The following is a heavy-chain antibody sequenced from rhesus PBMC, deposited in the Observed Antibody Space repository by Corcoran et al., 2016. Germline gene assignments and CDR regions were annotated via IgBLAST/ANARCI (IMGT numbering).Heavy chain of an antibody. Sequence: EVQLVESGGGLVQPGGSLRLSCAASGFTFSSYDMSWVRQAPGKGLEWVSYICYTGKTTFYAASVKGRFTIAKENAKNSLSLQMSSLRAEDTAVYDCTREGLYYYSGSYRDRFDYWGQGVLVTVSS. D-gene: IGHD3-16*01. CDR1: GFTFSSYD. J-gene: IGHJ4*01. V-gene: IGHV3-136*01. CDR2: ICYTGKTT. CDR3: TREGLYYYSGSYRDRFDY.